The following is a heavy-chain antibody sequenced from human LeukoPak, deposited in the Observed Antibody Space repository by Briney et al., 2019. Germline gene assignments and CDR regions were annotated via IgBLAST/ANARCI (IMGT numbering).Heavy chain of an antibody. D-gene: IGHD6-13*01. J-gene: IGHJ1*01. CDR1: ADTFSDSY. Sequence: ASVKVSCKASADTFSDSYIHWVRQAPGQGLEWMGWINPNSGGTNLPQKFQGRVTMTRDTSISTAYMELTRLRSDDTAVYYCAKDRQQQLVQGYFQHWGQGTLVTVSS. V-gene: IGHV1-2*02. CDR2: INPNSGGT. CDR3: AKDRQQQLVQGYFQH.